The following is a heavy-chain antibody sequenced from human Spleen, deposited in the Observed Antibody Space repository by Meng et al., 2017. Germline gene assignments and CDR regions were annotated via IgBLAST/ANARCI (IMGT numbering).Heavy chain of an antibody. D-gene: IGHD3-10*02. V-gene: IGHV3-66*02. Sequence: GGSLRLSCAASGFTVSNNYMSWVRQGPGEGLGWVSVSYSGGNTYYADSENGRFTISRDNSKNTVFLQINSLRVEDTAVYYCARSPIDKYVLSALPLDYWGQGTLVTVSS. CDR2: SYSGGNT. CDR3: ARSPIDKYVLSALPLDY. J-gene: IGHJ4*02. CDR1: GFTVSNNY.